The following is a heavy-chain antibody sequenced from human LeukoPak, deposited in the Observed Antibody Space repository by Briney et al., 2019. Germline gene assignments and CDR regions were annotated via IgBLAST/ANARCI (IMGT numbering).Heavy chain of an antibody. V-gene: IGHV3-23*01. D-gene: IGHD3-3*01. CDR3: AKGAREAFYDFWSGSSHFDY. CDR1: GFTFSSYA. CDR2: ISGRGGST. J-gene: IGHJ4*02. Sequence: HPGGSLRLSCAASGFTFSSYAMSWVRQAPGKGLEWVSAISGRGGSTYFADSVKGRFTVSRDNSKNTLYLQMNSLRAEDTALYYCAKGAREAFYDFWSGSSHFDYWGQGTLVTVSS.